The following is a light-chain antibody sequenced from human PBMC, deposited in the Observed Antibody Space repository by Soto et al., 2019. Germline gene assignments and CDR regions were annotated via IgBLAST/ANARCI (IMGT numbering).Light chain of an antibody. J-gene: IGLJ2*01. CDR2: EGS. V-gene: IGLV2-23*01. Sequence: QSALTQPASVSGSPGQSITISCTGTSSYVGSYNLVSWYQQHPGKAPKLMIYEGSKRPSGVSNRFSGSKSGNTASLTISGLQAEDEADYYCCSYAGSVVFGGGTQLTVL. CDR3: CSYAGSVV. CDR1: SSYVGSYNL.